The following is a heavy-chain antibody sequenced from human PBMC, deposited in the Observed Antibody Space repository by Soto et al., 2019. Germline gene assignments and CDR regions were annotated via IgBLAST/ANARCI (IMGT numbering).Heavy chain of an antibody. CDR2: IYHSGST. CDR3: ARTWYGSGANGMDV. Sequence: XTLSLPCAVSGGSISSSKWWSWVLQPPGKGLEWIWEIYHSGSTNYNPSLKSRVTMSVDKSKNQFSLKLSSLTSSDTAVYYCARTWYGSGANGMDVWGQGTTGTVS. J-gene: IGHJ6*02. V-gene: IGHV4-4*02. D-gene: IGHD3-10*01. CDR1: GGSISSSKW.